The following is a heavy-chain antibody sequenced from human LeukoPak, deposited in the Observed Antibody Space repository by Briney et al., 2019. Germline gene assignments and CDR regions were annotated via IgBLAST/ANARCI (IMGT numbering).Heavy chain of an antibody. Sequence: ASVKVSCKASGYTFTSYGISWVRQAPGQGLEWMGWISAYNGNTNYAQKPQGRVTMTTDTSTSTAYMELRSLRSDDTAVYYCARGRQVFGVVVAATLDYWGQGTLVTVSS. CDR3: ARGRQVFGVVVAATLDY. CDR2: ISAYNGNT. V-gene: IGHV1-18*01. J-gene: IGHJ4*02. CDR1: GYTFTSYG. D-gene: IGHD2-15*01.